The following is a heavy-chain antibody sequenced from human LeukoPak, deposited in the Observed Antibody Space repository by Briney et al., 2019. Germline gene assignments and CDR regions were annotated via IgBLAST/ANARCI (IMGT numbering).Heavy chain of an antibody. CDR3: ARHDTAEAGIPDAFDI. V-gene: IGHV4-59*08. J-gene: IGHJ3*02. Sequence: KPSETLSLTCIVSGGSISSYYWSWVRQPPGKGLKWIRNIYYTGRTNSNPSLKSRLTISIDTSKNQFSLKLSSVTAADTAVYYCARHDTAEAGIPDAFDIWGQGTMVTVSS. CDR2: IYYTGRT. D-gene: IGHD6-13*01. CDR1: GGSISSYY.